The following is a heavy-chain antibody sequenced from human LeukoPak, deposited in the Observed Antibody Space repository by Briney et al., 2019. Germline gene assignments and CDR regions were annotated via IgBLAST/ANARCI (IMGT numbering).Heavy chain of an antibody. D-gene: IGHD3-22*01. CDR3: TTDWYYYDSSGYKGWFDP. CDR2: IKSKTDGGTT. J-gene: IGHJ5*02. V-gene: IGHV3-15*01. Sequence: GGSLRLSCAASGFTFSNAWMSWVRQAPGEGLEWVGRIKSKTDGGTTDYAAPVKGRFTISRDDSKNTLYLQMNSLKTEDTAVYYCTTDWYYYDSSGYKGWFDPWGQGTLVTVSS. CDR1: GFTFSNAW.